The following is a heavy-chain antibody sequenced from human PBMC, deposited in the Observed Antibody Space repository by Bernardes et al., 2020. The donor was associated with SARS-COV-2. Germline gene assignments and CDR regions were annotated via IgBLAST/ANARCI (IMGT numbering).Heavy chain of an antibody. CDR2: INHSGST. CDR1: GGSFSGYY. D-gene: IGHD2-2*01. J-gene: IGHJ6*03. CDR3: ARGGPLNQYQLLNYYYYMDV. V-gene: IGHV4-34*01. Sequence: SETLSLTCAVYGGSFSGYYWSWIRQPPGKGLEWIGEINHSGSTNYNPSLKSRVTISVDTSKNQFSLKLSSVTAADTAVYYCARGGPLNQYQLLNYYYYMDVWGKGTTVTVSS.